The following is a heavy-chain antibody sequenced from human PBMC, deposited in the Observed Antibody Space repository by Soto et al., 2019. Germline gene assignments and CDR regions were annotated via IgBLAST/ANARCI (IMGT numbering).Heavy chain of an antibody. Sequence: QVQLQQSGTGLVKPSQTLSLTCTVSVGSISSGDYYWSWIRQPPGKGLEWIGYVLYSGTTNYNPSLERRLTISVDTSKNQFSLKLTAVNAADAAVYYCARNGALDYWGRGTLVTVSS. J-gene: IGHJ4*02. V-gene: IGHV4-30-4*01. D-gene: IGHD2-8*01. CDR1: VGSISSGDYY. CDR2: VLYSGTT. CDR3: ARNGALDY.